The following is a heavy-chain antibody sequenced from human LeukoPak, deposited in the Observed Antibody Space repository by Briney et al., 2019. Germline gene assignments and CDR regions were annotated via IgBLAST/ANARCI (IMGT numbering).Heavy chain of an antibody. V-gene: IGHV1-2*02. J-gene: IGHJ4*02. CDR2: INPNSGDT. CDR3: ARSGLRGVIVFPFDY. CDR1: GYSFPAKY. D-gene: IGHD3-10*01. Sequence: ASVKVSCKASGYSFPAKYMHWVRQAPGQGLEWMGWINPNSGDTTFAQKFQDRGTMTRDTSISTAYMELSSLTSDDTAVYYCARSGLRGVIVFPFDYWGQGTLVTVSS.